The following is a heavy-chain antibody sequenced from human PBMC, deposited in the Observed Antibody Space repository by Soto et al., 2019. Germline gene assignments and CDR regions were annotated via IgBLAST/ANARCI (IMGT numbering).Heavy chain of an antibody. CDR3: ARGGWSVDF. CDR1: GGSMSNSY. D-gene: IGHD6-19*01. J-gene: IGHJ4*02. CDR2: IYYSGST. V-gene: IGHV4-59*01. Sequence: PSEPLSLTCTVSGGSMSNSYWSWIRQPPGKGLEYIGYIYYSGSTNYNPSFWSRVTISIDTSKNQFSLKLNSVSAADTAVYYCARGGWSVDFWGQGTLVTVSS.